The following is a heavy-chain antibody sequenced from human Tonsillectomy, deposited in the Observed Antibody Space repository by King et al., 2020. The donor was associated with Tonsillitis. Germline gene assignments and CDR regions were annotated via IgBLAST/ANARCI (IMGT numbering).Heavy chain of an antibody. V-gene: IGHV4-34*01. CDR2: INHSGST. CDR3: ARGGIRYCTNGVCNYYYMDV. D-gene: IGHD2-8*01. Sequence: VQLQQWGAGLLKPSETLSLTCAVYGGSFSGYYWSWIRQPPGKGLEWIGEINHSGSTNYNPSLKSRVTISVDTSKNQFSLKLSSVTAADTAVYYCARGGIRYCTNGVCNYYYMDVWGKGTTVTVSS. J-gene: IGHJ6*03. CDR1: GGSFSGYY.